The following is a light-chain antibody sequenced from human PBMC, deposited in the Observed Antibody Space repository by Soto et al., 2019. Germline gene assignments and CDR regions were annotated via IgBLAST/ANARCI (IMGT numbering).Light chain of an antibody. Sequence: EIVLTQSPATLSLSLGERATLSCRAGQTIYSNVAWYQQRPGQAPRLLIYRASTRATGVPARFSGSGSGTEFTLTISSLQSEDFAIYYCQQYQNLWKCGQGTKGDIK. J-gene: IGKJ1*01. V-gene: IGKV3-15*01. CDR1: QTIYSN. CDR2: RAS. CDR3: QQYQNLWK.